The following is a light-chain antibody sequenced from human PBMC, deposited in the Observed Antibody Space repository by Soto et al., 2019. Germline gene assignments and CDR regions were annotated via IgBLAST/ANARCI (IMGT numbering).Light chain of an antibody. CDR2: DAS. CDR1: QDINNY. J-gene: IGKJ5*01. CDR3: HQYGTLPIT. Sequence: DIQMTQSPSSLSASVGDRVTITCQASQDINNYLNWYQQKPGKAPKLLIYDASDVETGVPSRFSRSRSEPDFSCAISSLQTEDIAKYYCHQYGTLPITLGHVKSLETK. V-gene: IGKV1-33*01.